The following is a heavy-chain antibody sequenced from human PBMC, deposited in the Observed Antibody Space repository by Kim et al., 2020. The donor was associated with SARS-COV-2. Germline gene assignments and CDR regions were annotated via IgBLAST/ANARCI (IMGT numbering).Heavy chain of an antibody. Sequence: GGSLRLSCAASGFTFSSYAMHWVRQAPGKGLEWVAVISYDGSNKYYADSVKGRFTISRDNSKNTLYLQMNSLRAEDTAVYYCARDNRYSSSWYWFDYWGQGTLVTVSS. CDR3: ARDNRYSSSWYWFDY. CDR2: ISYDGSNK. D-gene: IGHD6-13*01. V-gene: IGHV3-30*04. CDR1: GFTFSSYA. J-gene: IGHJ4*02.